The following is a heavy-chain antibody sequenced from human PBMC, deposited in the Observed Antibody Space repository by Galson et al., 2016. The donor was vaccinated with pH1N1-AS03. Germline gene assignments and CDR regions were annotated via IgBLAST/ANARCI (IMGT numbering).Heavy chain of an antibody. CDR3: AKSLYSSSPSSGFDY. CDR1: GNSFNTYW. CDR2: IYPGDSDT. Sequence: QSGAEVKKPGESLNISCKGSGNSFNTYWITWVRQMPGKGPEWMGVIYPGDSDTRYSPSFQGQVTISADKSISTAYLQWSSLTASDTAMYYCAKSLYSSSPSSGFDYWGQGTLVTVSS. D-gene: IGHD6-6*01. V-gene: IGHV5-51*01. J-gene: IGHJ4*02.